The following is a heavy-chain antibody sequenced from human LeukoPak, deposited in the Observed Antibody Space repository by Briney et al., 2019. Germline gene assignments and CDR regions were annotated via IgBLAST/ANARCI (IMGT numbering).Heavy chain of an antibody. V-gene: IGHV3-30*04. D-gene: IGHD3-22*01. CDR2: ISYDGSNK. J-gene: IGHJ4*02. CDR3: ARDRASSGATPSFDY. CDR1: GFTFSSYA. Sequence: GGSLRLSCAASGFTFSSYAMHWVRQAPGKGLEWVAVISYDGSNKYYADSVKGRFTISRDNSKNTLYLQMNSQRAEDTAVYYCARDRASSGATPSFDYWGQGTLVTVSS.